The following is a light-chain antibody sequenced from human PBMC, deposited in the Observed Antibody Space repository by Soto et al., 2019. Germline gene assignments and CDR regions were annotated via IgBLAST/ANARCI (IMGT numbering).Light chain of an antibody. V-gene: IGKV1-5*01. CDR2: DVS. CDR3: QQYNTFWT. J-gene: IGKJ1*01. CDR1: QSISSW. Sequence: IQMPQSPSTLSASVGDRVTITCRASQSISSWLAWYQQKPGKAPKLLIYDVSSLESGVPSRFSGSGSGTEFTLTISSLQPDDSATYYCQQYNTFWTFGQGTKVDIK.